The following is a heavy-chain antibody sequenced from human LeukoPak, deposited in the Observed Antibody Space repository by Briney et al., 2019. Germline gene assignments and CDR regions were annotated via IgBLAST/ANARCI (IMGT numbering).Heavy chain of an antibody. D-gene: IGHD6-6*01. J-gene: IGHJ4*02. V-gene: IGHV1-69*13. CDR2: IIPIFGTA. CDR3: VGIAARLYDY. Sequence: SVKVSCKASGGTFSSYAISWVRQAPGQGLEWMGGIIPIFGTANYAQKFQGRVTITADESASTAYMELSSLRSEDTAVYYCVGIAARLYDYWGQGTLVTVSS. CDR1: GGTFSSYA.